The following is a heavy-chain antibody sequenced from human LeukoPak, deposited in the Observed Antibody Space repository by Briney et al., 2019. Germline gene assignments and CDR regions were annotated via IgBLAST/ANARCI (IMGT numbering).Heavy chain of an antibody. CDR3: ARAPKYYYDSSGYYPLNY. V-gene: IGHV1-69*05. D-gene: IGHD3-22*01. CDR1: GGTFSSYA. Sequence: ASVKVSCKASGGTFSSYAISWVRQAPGQGLEWMGGIIPIFGTANYAQKFQGRVTITTDESTSPAYMELSSLRSEDTAVYYCARAPKYYYDSSGYYPLNYWGQGTLVTVSS. CDR2: IIPIFGTA. J-gene: IGHJ4*02.